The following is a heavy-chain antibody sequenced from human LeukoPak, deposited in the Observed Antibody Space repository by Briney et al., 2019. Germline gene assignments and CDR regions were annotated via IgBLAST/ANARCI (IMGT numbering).Heavy chain of an antibody. CDR1: DGSISSYY. CDR3: ARGFEGVPAAIRH. J-gene: IGHJ4*02. D-gene: IGHD2-2*01. V-gene: IGHV4-59*01. CDR2: IYYSGST. Sequence: SETLSLTCTVSDGSISSYYWSWIRQPPGKGLEWIGYIYYSGSTNYNPSLKSRVTISVDTSKNQFSLKLSSVTAADTAVYYCARGFEGVPAAIRHWGQGTLVTVSS.